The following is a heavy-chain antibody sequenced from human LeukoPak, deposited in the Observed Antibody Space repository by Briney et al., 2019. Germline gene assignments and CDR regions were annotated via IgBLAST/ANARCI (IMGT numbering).Heavy chain of an antibody. V-gene: IGHV3-48*03. CDR2: ISSSGSTI. J-gene: IGHJ4*02. D-gene: IGHD6-13*01. CDR1: GFTFSSYE. Sequence: GGSLRLSCAASGFTFSSYEMNWVRQAPGKGLEWVSYISSSGSTIYYADSVKGRFTISRDNAKNSLYLQMNSLRAEDTAVYYCARARKYSSSWLGGKYYFDYWGQGTLVTVSS. CDR3: ARARKYSSSWLGGKYYFDY.